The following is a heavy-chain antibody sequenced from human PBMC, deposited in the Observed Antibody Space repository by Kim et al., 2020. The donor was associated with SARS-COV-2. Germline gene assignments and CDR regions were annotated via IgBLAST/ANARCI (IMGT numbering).Heavy chain of an antibody. J-gene: IGHJ6*02. Sequence: ASVKVSCKASGYTFTGYYMHWVRQAPGQGLEWMGRINPNSGGTNYAQKFQGRVTMTRDTSISTAYMELSRLRSDDTAVYYCAIPLGEVTFYYYYGMDVWGQGTTVTVSS. V-gene: IGHV1-2*06. CDR3: AIPLGEVTFYYYYGMDV. CDR2: INPNSGGT. D-gene: IGHD3-16*01. CDR1: GYTFTGYY.